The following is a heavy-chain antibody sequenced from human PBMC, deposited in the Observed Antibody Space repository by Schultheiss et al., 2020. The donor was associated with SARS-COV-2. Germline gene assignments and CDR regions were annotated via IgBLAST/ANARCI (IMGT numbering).Heavy chain of an antibody. CDR3: ARRSSGSYVDFDY. D-gene: IGHD1-26*01. V-gene: IGHV4-59*08. J-gene: IGHJ4*02. CDR1: GGSISSYY. CDR2: IYYSGST. Sequence: SETLSLTCTVSGGSISSYYWSWIRQPPGKGLEWIGSIYYSGSTYYNPSLKSRVTISVDTSKNQFSLKLSSVTAADTAVYYCARRSSGSYVDFDYWGQGTLVTVSS.